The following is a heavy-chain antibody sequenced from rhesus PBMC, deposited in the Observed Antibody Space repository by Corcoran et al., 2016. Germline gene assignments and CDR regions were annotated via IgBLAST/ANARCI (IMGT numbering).Heavy chain of an antibody. V-gene: IGHV3-116*02. Sequence: EVRLLESGGGLVQPGGSLRLSCAASGFTFSDYYMRWVRQAPGKGPEWVGFIRNTANGGTVVYAASVKGRFTISRDDSKSIASLQMNSLKTEDTAVYYCAREGGSGWSEGEKTVTYGLDSWGQGVVVTVSS. J-gene: IGHJ6*01. CDR1: GFTFSDYY. D-gene: IGHD6S26*01. CDR3: AREGGSGWSEGEKTVTYGLDS. CDR2: IRNTANGGTV.